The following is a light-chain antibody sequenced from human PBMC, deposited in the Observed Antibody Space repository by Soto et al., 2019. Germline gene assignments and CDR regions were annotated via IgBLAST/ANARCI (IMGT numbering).Light chain of an antibody. Sequence: EIVMTQSPATLSVSPGERATLSCRASQSVSSNLASYQQRPGQPPKLLIYDASTSATSIPASFSGSGSGTEFTITISILQSEDFAVYYCQQYNNWPLTFGGGTKVDIK. CDR1: QSVSSN. V-gene: IGKV3-15*01. J-gene: IGKJ4*01. CDR2: DAS. CDR3: QQYNNWPLT.